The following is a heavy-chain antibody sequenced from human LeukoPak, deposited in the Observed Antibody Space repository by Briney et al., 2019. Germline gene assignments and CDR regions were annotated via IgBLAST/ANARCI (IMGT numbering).Heavy chain of an antibody. Sequence: PSETLSLTCTVSGGSISSYYWSWVRQAPGKGLEWVSSISASAGTTYYADSVKGRFTISRDNSKNTLDLQMNSLRAEDTAVYYCAKDPASYEYYFDYWGQGTLVTVSS. CDR2: ISASAGTT. D-gene: IGHD5-12*01. V-gene: IGHV3-23*01. J-gene: IGHJ4*02. CDR1: GGSISSYY. CDR3: AKDPASYEYYFDY.